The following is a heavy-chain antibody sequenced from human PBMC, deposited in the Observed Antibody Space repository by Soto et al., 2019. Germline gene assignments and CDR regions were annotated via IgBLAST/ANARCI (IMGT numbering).Heavy chain of an antibody. D-gene: IGHD3-3*01. CDR2: IIPIFGTA. CDR1: GGTFSSYA. Sequence: SVKVSCKASGGTFSSYAISWVRQAPGQGLEWMGGIIPIFGTANYAQKFQGRVTITADESTSTAYMELSSLRSEDTAVYYCARVEVYDFWSGPFDYWGQGTLVTVSS. V-gene: IGHV1-69*13. J-gene: IGHJ4*02. CDR3: ARVEVYDFWSGPFDY.